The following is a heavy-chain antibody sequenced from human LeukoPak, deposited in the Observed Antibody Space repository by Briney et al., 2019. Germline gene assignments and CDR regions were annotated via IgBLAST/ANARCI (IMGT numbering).Heavy chain of an antibody. CDR2: ISWDGGST. Sequence: GGSLRLPCAASGFTFDDYTMHWVRQAPGKGLEWVSLISWDGGSTYYADSVKGRFTISRDNSKNSLYLQMNSLRTEDTALYYCAKDSARYCSGGSCYANHYYYYYGMDVWGQGTTVTVSS. D-gene: IGHD2-15*01. CDR3: AKDSARYCSGGSCYANHYYYYYGMDV. V-gene: IGHV3-43*01. CDR1: GFTFDDYT. J-gene: IGHJ6*02.